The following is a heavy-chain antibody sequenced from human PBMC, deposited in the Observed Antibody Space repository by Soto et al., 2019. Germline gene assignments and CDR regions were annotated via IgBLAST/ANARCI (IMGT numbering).Heavy chain of an antibody. Sequence: QITLKESGPTLVKPTQTLTLTCTFSGFSLTSPAVGVGWIRQPPGKAPEWLALVYWDGDEEYSPSLRNRLTLTKDTSTNPVALTMTHMDPVETATYYCALASGWLFDYWGQGTLVTVSS. CDR1: GFSLTSPAVG. J-gene: IGHJ4*02. D-gene: IGHD6-19*01. CDR2: VYWDGDE. V-gene: IGHV2-5*02. CDR3: ALASGWLFDY.